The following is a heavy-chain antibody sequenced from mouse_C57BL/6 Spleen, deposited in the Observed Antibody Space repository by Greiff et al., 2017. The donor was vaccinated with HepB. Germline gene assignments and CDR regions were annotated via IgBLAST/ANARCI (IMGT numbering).Heavy chain of an antibody. J-gene: IGHJ1*03. Sequence: QVQLQQPGAELVKPGASVKLSCKASGYTFTSYWMHWVKQRPGQGLEWIGMIHPNSGSTNYNEKFKSKATLTVDKSFSTAYMQLSSLTSEDSAVYYCARPDYYGSSSYWYFDVWGTGTTVTVSS. V-gene: IGHV1-64*01. CDR2: IHPNSGST. CDR1: GYTFTSYW. CDR3: ARPDYYGSSSYWYFDV. D-gene: IGHD1-1*01.